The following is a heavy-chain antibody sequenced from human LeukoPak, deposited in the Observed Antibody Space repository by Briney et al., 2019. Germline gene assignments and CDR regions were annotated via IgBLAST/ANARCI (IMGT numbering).Heavy chain of an antibody. D-gene: IGHD2-2*01. V-gene: IGHV4-39*07. CDR3: ARLCSSTSCHSADFDY. J-gene: IGHJ4*02. CDR1: GGSISSSSYY. CDR2: IYYSGST. Sequence: KPSETLSLTCTVSGGSISSSSYYWGWIRQPPGKGLEWIGSIYYSGSTYYNPSLKSRVTISVDTSKNQFSLKLSSVTAADTAVYYCARLCSSTSCHSADFDYWGQGTLVTVSS.